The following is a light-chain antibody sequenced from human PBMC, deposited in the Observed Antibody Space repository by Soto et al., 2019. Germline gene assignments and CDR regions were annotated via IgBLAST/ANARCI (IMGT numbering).Light chain of an antibody. CDR1: SSNIGTNT. V-gene: IGLV1-44*01. Sequence: QSVLTQPPSASGTPGQRFTISCSGSSSNIGTNTVIWYQQLPGTAPKLLIYSNNQRPSGVPDRFSGSKSGTSASLAISGLQSEDEADYYCASWDVSLVVFGGGTKLTVL. CDR2: SNN. CDR3: ASWDVSLVV. J-gene: IGLJ2*01.